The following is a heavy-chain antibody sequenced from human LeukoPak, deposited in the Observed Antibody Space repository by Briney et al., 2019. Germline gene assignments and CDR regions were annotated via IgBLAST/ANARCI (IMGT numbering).Heavy chain of an antibody. V-gene: IGHV3-23*01. CDR3: AKDRWELLHRGWFDP. CDR2: ISGSGGST. D-gene: IGHD1-26*01. J-gene: IGHJ5*02. Sequence: GGSLRLSCAASGFTFSSYAMSWVRQAPGKGLEWVSAISGSGGSTYYADSVKGRFTISRDSSKNTLYLQMNSLRAEDTAVYYCAKDRWELLHRGWFDPWGQGTLVTVSS. CDR1: GFTFSSYA.